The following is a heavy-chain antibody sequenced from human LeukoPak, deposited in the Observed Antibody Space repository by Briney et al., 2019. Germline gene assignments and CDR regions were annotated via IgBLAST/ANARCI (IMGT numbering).Heavy chain of an antibody. V-gene: IGHV4-59*01. J-gene: IGHJ2*01. Sequence: SETLSLTCTVSGGSISNYYWSRIRQPPGKGLEWIGYIYYSGSTNYNPSLKSRVTISVDTSKNQFSLKLSSVTAADTAVYYCARVGRGYFDLRGRGTLVTVSS. CDR1: GGSISNYY. CDR2: IYYSGST. D-gene: IGHD2-15*01. CDR3: ARVGRGYFDL.